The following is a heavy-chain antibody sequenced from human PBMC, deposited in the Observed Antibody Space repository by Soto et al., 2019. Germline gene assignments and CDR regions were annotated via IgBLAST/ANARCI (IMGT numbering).Heavy chain of an antibody. Sequence: LRLSCAASGFTFSNYGMQWVRQAPGKGLEWVAVISYDGSKKYYADSVKGRFTISRDNFKNTLYLQMNSLRTEDTAVYYCAKDPMVRGDNPYYFDYWGQGTLVTVSS. CDR3: AKDPMVRGDNPYYFDY. J-gene: IGHJ4*02. CDR1: GFTFSNYG. V-gene: IGHV3-30*18. D-gene: IGHD3-10*01. CDR2: ISYDGSKK.